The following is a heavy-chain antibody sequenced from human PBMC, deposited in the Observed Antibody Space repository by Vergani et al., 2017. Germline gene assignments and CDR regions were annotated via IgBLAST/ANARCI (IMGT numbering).Heavy chain of an antibody. J-gene: IGHJ4*02. CDR1: GYTFTSYA. V-gene: IGHV1-3*01. Sequence: QVQLVQSGAEVKKPGASVKVSCKASGYTFTSYAMHWVRQAPGKRLEWMGWINAGNGNTKYSQKFQGRVTITRDTSASTAYMELSSLRSEDTAVYYCARGKKTADSSGIAYFFDYWGQGTLVTVSS. D-gene: IGHD3-22*01. CDR2: INAGNGNT. CDR3: ARGKKTADSSGIAYFFDY.